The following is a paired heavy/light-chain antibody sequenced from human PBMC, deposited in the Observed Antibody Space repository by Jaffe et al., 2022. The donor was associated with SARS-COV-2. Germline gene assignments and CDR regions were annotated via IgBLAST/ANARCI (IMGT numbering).Light chain of an antibody. Sequence: QSALTQPPSASGSPGQSVSISCTGTSSDVGGYKYVSWYQQHPGKAPKLMIYEVSKRPSGVPDRFSGSKSGNTASLTVSGLQAEDEADYYCSSYAGSNYVVFGGGTKLTVL. V-gene: IGLV2-8*01. CDR2: EVS. CDR1: SSDVGGYKY. CDR3: SSYAGSNYVV. J-gene: IGLJ2*01.
Heavy chain of an antibody. CDR2: TSLSGGST. CDR3: AKGDGSYLYGATHFGC. Sequence: EVQLLESGGGLVQPGGSLRLFCAASGFTFSNYAMSWVRQAPGKGLEWVSGTSLSGGSTYYADSVKGRFTISRDNSKNTLYLQMNSLRAEDTAVYYCAKGDGSYLYGATHFGCWGRGTLVTVSS. J-gene: IGHJ4*02. D-gene: IGHD3-16*02. V-gene: IGHV3-23*01. CDR1: GFTFSNYA.